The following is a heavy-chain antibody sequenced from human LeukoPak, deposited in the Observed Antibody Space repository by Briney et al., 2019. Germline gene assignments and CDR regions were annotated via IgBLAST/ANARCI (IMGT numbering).Heavy chain of an antibody. CDR3: ARASRVRGVPLDY. Sequence: PETLSLTSTVSGGSVSSGSYYWSWIRQPPGKGLEWIGYIYYSGSTNYNPSLKSRVTISVDTSKNQFSLKLSSVTAADTAVYYCARASRVRGVPLDYWGQGTLVTVSS. D-gene: IGHD3-10*01. J-gene: IGHJ4*02. V-gene: IGHV4-61*01. CDR2: IYYSGST. CDR1: GGSVSSGSYY.